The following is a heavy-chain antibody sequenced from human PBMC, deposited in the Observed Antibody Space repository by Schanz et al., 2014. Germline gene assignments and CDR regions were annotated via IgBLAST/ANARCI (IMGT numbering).Heavy chain of an antibody. CDR1: GFPFSSYA. Sequence: VQLVESGGGVVQPGGSLRLSCAASGFPFSSYALHWVRQAPGKGLEWVSALTGSGTTTYYADSVKGRFTISRDNSKNTLFLQMSSLRAEDTAVYYCARDGDFDYWGQGTLVTVSS. CDR2: LTGSGTTT. V-gene: IGHV3-23*04. J-gene: IGHJ4*02. CDR3: ARDGDFDY.